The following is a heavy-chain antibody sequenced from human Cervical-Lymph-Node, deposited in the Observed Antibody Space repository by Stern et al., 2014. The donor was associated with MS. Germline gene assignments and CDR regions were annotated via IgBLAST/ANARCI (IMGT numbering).Heavy chain of an antibody. J-gene: IGHJ4*02. V-gene: IGHV1-46*01. CDR1: GYTFTTYS. Sequence: FQLVQSGAEVRKPGASVKISCKTSGYTFTTYSIHWVRQAPGHGLEWMGIIDPRGVGTTYAQKFRGRVSMTGDTSTSTVYLDLSSLTSDDTGVYFCATFPICTGGRCHDYWGQGTLVAVSS. D-gene: IGHD2-15*01. CDR2: IDPRGVGT. CDR3: ATFPICTGGRCHDY.